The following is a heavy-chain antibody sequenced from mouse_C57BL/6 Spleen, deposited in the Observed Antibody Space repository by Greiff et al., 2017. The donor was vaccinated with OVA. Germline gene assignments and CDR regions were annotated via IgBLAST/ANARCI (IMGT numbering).Heavy chain of an antibody. V-gene: IGHV3-6*01. CDR3: ARDLGLYFDY. D-gene: IGHD4-1*01. CDR1: GYSITSGYY. CDR2: ISYDGSN. J-gene: IGHJ2*01. Sequence: EVKLQESGPGLVKPSQSLSLTCSVTGYSITSGYYWNWIRQFPGNKLEWMGYISYDGSNNYNPSLKNRISITRDTSKIQFFLKLNSVTTEDTATYYCARDLGLYFDYWGQGTTLTVSS.